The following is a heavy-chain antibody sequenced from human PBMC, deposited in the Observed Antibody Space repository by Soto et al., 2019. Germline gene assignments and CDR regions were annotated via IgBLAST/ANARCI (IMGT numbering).Heavy chain of an antibody. Sequence: ASVKVSCKASGGTFSSYAISWVRQAPGQGLEWMGGIIPIFGTANYAQKFQGGVTITADESTSTAYMELSSLRSEDTAVYYCARGNSSGWSEFDYWGQRTMVTVSS. CDR1: GGTFSSYA. V-gene: IGHV1-69*13. D-gene: IGHD6-19*01. CDR2: IIPIFGTA. CDR3: ARGNSSGWSEFDY. J-gene: IGHJ4*02.